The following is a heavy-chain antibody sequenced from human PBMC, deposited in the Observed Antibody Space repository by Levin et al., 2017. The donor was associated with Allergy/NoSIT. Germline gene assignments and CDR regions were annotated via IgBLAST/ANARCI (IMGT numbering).Heavy chain of an antibody. D-gene: IGHD2-15*01. CDR3: ARAYCSGGSCSLDY. CDR1: GASIGSGVYY. V-gene: IGHV4-61*02. J-gene: IGHJ4*02. CDR2: IYTSGGT. Sequence: SETLSLTCTVSGASIGSGVYYWTWIRQAAGKGLEWIGRIYTSGGTNYNPSLKSRVTISLDTSQNQISLRLSSVTAADTAVYDCARAYCSGGSCSLDYWGQGTLVTVSS.